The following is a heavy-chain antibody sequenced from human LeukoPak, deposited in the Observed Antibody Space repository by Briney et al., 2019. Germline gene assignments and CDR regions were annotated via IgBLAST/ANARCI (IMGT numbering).Heavy chain of an antibody. D-gene: IGHD3-10*01. J-gene: IGHJ4*02. CDR1: GFIFSSYG. Sequence: GGSLRLSCAASGFIFSSYGINWVRQAPGKGLEGVAVIWVDGNNKYYADSVKGRFTISTDNSKNTLYLQMNRLRAEDTAVYYCARDRRTYGSGSYLTGFDYWGPGILVTVSS. CDR2: IWVDGNNK. CDR3: ARDRRTYGSGSYLTGFDY. V-gene: IGHV3-33*01.